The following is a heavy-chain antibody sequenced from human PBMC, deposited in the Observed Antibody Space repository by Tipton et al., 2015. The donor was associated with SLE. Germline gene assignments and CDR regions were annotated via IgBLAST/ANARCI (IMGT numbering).Heavy chain of an antibody. J-gene: IGHJ2*01. V-gene: IGHV4-59*01. CDR2: VYYVGST. CDR3: ARRGYKSWYFDL. D-gene: IGHD5-24*01. Sequence: TLSLTCTVSGGSISRYYWSWIRQSPGKGLEWIGNVYYVGSTNYNPSLKGRVTISVATSKNQFSLKLRSVTAADTAVYYCARRGYKSWYFDLWGRGALVTVSS. CDR1: GGSISRYY.